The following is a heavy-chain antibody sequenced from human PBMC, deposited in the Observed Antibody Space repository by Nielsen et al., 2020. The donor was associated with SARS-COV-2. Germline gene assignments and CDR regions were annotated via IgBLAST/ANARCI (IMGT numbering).Heavy chain of an antibody. V-gene: IGHV1-18*01. J-gene: IGHJ6*02. Sequence: ASVKVSCKASGYTFTSYGISWVRQAPGQGLEWMGWISAYNGNTNYAQKLQGRVTMTTDTSTSTAYMELSSLRSEDTAVYYCARDGARLRYFDWLPHRYYYYGMDVWGQGTTVTVSS. CDR1: GYTFTSYG. CDR2: ISAYNGNT. D-gene: IGHD3-9*01. CDR3: ARDGARLRYFDWLPHRYYYYGMDV.